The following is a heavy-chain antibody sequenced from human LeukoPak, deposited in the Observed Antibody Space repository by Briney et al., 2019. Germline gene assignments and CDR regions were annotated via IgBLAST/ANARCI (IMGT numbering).Heavy chain of an antibody. D-gene: IGHD3-10*01. Sequence: PSETLSLTCTVSGGSISSSTYYWGWIRQPPGKGLEWIGSIYYSGSTYYNPSLKSRVTISVDTSKNQFSLKLSSVTAADTAVYYCARAEPGGVEYFDLWGRGTLVTVSS. CDR2: IYYSGST. V-gene: IGHV4-39*07. CDR1: GGSISSSTYY. CDR3: ARAEPGGVEYFDL. J-gene: IGHJ2*01.